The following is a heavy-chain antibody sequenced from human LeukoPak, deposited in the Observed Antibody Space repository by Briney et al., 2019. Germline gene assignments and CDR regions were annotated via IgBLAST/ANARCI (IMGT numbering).Heavy chain of an antibody. Sequence: ASVKVSCKASGYTFTNYYIHWVRQAPGQGLEWMGIINPSIGTTSYAQKFQGRITMTRDTSTSTVYMELSSLRSEDTAVYYCAKIVGATNGYFYYLGQGNLFTVSS. CDR1: GYTFTNYY. CDR2: INPSIGTT. CDR3: AKIVGATNGYFYY. D-gene: IGHD1-26*01. V-gene: IGHV1-46*01. J-gene: IGHJ4*03.